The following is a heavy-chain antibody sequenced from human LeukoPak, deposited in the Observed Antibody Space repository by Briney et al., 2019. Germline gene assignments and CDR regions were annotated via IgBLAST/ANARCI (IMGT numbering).Heavy chain of an antibody. D-gene: IGHD6-19*01. Sequence: GGSLRLSCAASGFTFSSYSMNWVRQAPGKGLEWVSSISSSSSYIYYADSVKGRFTISRDNAKNSLYLQMNSPRAEDTAVYYCARKRHSSGWYYFDYWGQGTLVTVSS. CDR3: ARKRHSSGWYYFDY. CDR2: ISSSSSYI. CDR1: GFTFSSYS. V-gene: IGHV3-21*01. J-gene: IGHJ4*02.